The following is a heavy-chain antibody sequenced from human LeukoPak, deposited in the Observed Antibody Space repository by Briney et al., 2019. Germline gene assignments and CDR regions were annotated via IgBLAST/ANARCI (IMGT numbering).Heavy chain of an antibody. Sequence: SETLSLTCTVSGYSISSGYYWGWIRQPPGKGLEWIGSIYHSGSTYYNPSLKSRVTISVDTSKNQFSLKLSSVTAADTAVYYCARGGYDFWSGYYSLFDYWGQGTLVTVSS. D-gene: IGHD3-3*01. CDR2: IYHSGST. V-gene: IGHV4-38-2*02. CDR1: GYSISSGYY. J-gene: IGHJ4*02. CDR3: ARGGYDFWSGYYSLFDY.